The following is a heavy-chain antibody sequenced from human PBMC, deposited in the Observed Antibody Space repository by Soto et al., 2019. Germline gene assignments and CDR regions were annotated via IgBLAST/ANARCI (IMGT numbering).Heavy chain of an antibody. V-gene: IGHV1-3*01. D-gene: IGHD5-18*01. Sequence: QVQLVQSGAELKKPGASVNISCTAAGFTLSDKLINWVRPVPGQGLEWMGWRNPDTGNTRYSETVQGRDTISRHPAASIAYLELSGLENEDTALYFCARDIQSVGPRANDAFDVWGQGTMITVSS. CDR2: RNPDTGNT. CDR1: GFTLSDKL. J-gene: IGHJ3*01. CDR3: ARDIQSVGPRANDAFDV.